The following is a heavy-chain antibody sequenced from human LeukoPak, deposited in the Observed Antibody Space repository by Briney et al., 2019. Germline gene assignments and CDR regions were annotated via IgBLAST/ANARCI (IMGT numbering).Heavy chain of an antibody. CDR3: ARHRRLSYFDY. CDR1: GGSISSSSYY. V-gene: IGHV4-39*01. D-gene: IGHD2/OR15-2a*01. Sequence: PSETLSLTCTVSGGSISSSSYYWGWIRQPPGKGLEWIGNIYYSGSTYYNPSLKSRVTISVDTSKNQFSLKLSSVTAADTAVYFCARHRRLSYFDYWGQGTLLTVSS. J-gene: IGHJ4*02. CDR2: IYYSGST.